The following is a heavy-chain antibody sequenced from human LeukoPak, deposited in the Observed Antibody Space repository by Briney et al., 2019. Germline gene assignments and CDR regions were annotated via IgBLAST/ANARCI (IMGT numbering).Heavy chain of an antibody. CDR1: GDSISSSTYY. Sequence: PSETLSLTCTVSGDSISSSTYYWGWIRQPPGKGLEWIGSIYYSGSTYYNPSLKSRVTISIDTSKNQFSLKLSSVTAADTVVYYCARHPSYYDRIDYWGQGTLVTVSS. CDR3: ARHPSYYDRIDY. J-gene: IGHJ4*02. CDR2: IYYSGST. D-gene: IGHD3-22*01. V-gene: IGHV4-39*01.